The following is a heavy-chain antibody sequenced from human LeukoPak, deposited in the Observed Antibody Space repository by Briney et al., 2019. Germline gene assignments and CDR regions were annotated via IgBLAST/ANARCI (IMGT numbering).Heavy chain of an antibody. Sequence: PGGSLRLSCAASGFTFSSYGMHWVRQAPGKGLEWVAVIWYDGSNEYYADSVKGRFTISRDNSKNTLYLQMNSLRAEDTAVYYCAKVGFRLVATGFFDYWGQGTLVTVPS. J-gene: IGHJ4*02. V-gene: IGHV3-33*06. CDR2: IWYDGSNE. CDR3: AKVGFRLVATGFFDY. D-gene: IGHD5-12*01. CDR1: GFTFSSYG.